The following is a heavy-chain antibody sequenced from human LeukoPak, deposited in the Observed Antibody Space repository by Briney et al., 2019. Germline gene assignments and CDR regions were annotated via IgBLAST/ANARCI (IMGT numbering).Heavy chain of an antibody. V-gene: IGHV1-2*02. D-gene: IGHD2-2*01. Sequence: ASVKVSCRASGYTFTDYYIHWVRQAPGQGLEWMGWINPDNGGTNYAQKFQGRVTMTRDTSIRTVYLDLSRLRSDDTAVFYCTREPRVGNWFDPWGQGTQVTVSS. J-gene: IGHJ5*02. CDR3: TREPRVGNWFDP. CDR2: INPDNGGT. CDR1: GYTFTDYY.